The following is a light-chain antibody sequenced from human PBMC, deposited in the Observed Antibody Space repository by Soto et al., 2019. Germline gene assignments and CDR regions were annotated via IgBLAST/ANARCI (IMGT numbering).Light chain of an antibody. CDR2: GAS. Sequence: EIVMTQSPATLSVSPGERATLSCRASQSVSSNLAWYQQKPGQAPRLLIYGASTRATGITARFSGSGSWTEFTLTISSLQSEDVSVYYCQQYNNWPPYTFGQGTKLEIK. CDR3: QQYNNWPPYT. CDR1: QSVSSN. V-gene: IGKV3-15*01. J-gene: IGKJ2*01.